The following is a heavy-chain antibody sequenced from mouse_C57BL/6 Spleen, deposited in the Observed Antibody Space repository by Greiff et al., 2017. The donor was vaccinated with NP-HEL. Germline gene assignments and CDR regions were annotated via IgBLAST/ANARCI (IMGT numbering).Heavy chain of an antibody. D-gene: IGHD1-1*01. CDR3: ARDGSLYFDY. CDR2: INPSSGYT. Sequence: QVQLQQSGAELAKPGASVKLSCKASGYTFTSYWMHWVKQRPGQGLEWIGYINPSSGYTKYNQKFKDKATFTADKSSSTAYMQLSSLTYEDSAVYYCARDGSLYFDYWGQGTTLTVSS. J-gene: IGHJ2*01. CDR1: GYTFTSYW. V-gene: IGHV1-7*01.